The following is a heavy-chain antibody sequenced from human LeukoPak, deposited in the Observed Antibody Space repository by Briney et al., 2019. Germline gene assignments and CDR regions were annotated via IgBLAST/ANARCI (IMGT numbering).Heavy chain of an antibody. V-gene: IGHV4-30-2*01. CDR2: IYHSGST. D-gene: IGHD3-9*01. J-gene: IGHJ4*02. Sequence: SSETLSLTCTVSGGSISSGGYYWSWIRQPPGKGLEWIGYIYHSGSTYYNPSLKSRVTISVDRSKNQFSLKLSSVTAADTAVYYCASYDILTGYLFDYWGQGTLVTVSS. CDR1: GGSISSGGYY. CDR3: ASYDILTGYLFDY.